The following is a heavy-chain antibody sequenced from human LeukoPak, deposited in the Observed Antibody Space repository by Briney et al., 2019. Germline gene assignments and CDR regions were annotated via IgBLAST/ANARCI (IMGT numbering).Heavy chain of an antibody. CDR2: IYYSGST. J-gene: IGHJ6*02. V-gene: IGHV4-31*03. D-gene: IGHD3-16*01. CDR3: ARDRIPFDGYYYYGMDV. CDR1: GGSISSGGYY. Sequence: SQTLTLTCTVSGGSISSGGYYWSWIRQHPGKGLEWIGYIYYSGSTHYNPSLKSRVTISVDTSKNQFSLKLSSVTAADTAVYYCARDRIPFDGYYYYGMDVWGQGTAVTVSS.